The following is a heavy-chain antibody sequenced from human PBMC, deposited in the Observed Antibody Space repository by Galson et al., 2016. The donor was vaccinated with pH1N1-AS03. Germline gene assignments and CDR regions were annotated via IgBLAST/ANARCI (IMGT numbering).Heavy chain of an antibody. D-gene: IGHD3-22*01. CDR3: TTVFYDSSVGR. Sequence: SLRLSCAGSGFTLSNAWMSWVRQAPGKGLQWLGRIRSKTDGGTTDYAEPVKGRFTISRDDSKNTLWLQMVSLKTEDTGVYYCTTVFYDSSVGRWGRGTLVTVSS. CDR1: GFTLSNAW. CDR2: IRSKTDGGTT. V-gene: IGHV3-15*01. J-gene: IGHJ4*02.